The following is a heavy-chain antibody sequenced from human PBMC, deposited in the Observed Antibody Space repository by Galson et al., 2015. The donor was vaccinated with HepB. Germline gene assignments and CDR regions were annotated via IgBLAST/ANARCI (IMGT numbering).Heavy chain of an antibody. CDR3: ATGGGVVAMPHDAFDI. Sequence: VKVSCKASGYTFTSYGISWVRQAPGKGLEWMGLVDPEDGETIYAEKFQGRVTITADTSTDTAYMELSSLRSEDTAVYYCATGGGVVAMPHDAFDIWGQGTMVTVSS. CDR2: VDPEDGET. V-gene: IGHV1-69-2*01. D-gene: IGHD3-22*01. CDR1: GYTFTSYG. J-gene: IGHJ3*02.